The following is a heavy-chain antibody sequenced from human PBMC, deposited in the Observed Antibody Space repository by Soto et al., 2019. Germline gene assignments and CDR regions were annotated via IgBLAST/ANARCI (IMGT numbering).Heavy chain of an antibody. CDR1: GGSFSGYY. CDR3: ARARRDGYNWRLVP. Sequence: QVQLQQWGAGLLKPSETLSLTCAVYGGSFSGYYWSWIRQPPGKGLEWIGEINHSGSTNYNPSLKSRVTISVDTSKNQFSLKLSSVTAADTAVYYCARARRDGYNWRLVPWGQGTLVTVSS. D-gene: IGHD5-12*01. J-gene: IGHJ5*02. V-gene: IGHV4-34*01. CDR2: INHSGST.